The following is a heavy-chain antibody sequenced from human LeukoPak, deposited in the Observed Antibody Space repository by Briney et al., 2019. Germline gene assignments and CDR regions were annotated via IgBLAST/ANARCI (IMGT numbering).Heavy chain of an antibody. CDR3: VRDRNWFGDPNWFDP. CDR1: GFTFSSYS. J-gene: IGHJ5*02. Sequence: GGSLRLSCAASGFTFSSYSMNWVRQAPGKGLEWVSYISSSSSTIYYADSVKGRFTISRDNAKNSLYLQMNSLRAEDTAVYYCVRDRNWFGDPNWFDPWGQGTLVTVSS. D-gene: IGHD3-10*01. CDR2: ISSSSSTI. V-gene: IGHV3-48*01.